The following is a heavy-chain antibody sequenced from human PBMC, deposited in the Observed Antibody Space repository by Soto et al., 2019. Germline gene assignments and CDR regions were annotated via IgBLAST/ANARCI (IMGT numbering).Heavy chain of an antibody. J-gene: IGHJ6*02. D-gene: IGHD3-10*01. CDR3: ARVLWFGELFNYGMDV. CDR1: GDSVSSNSAA. CDR2: TYYRSKWYN. Sequence: SQTLSLTCAISGDSVSSNSAAWNWIRQSPSRGLEWLGRTYYRSKWYNDYTESVKNRITINPDTSKKKFSLQLKYVTPEDSALYYFARVLWFGELFNYGMDVWGQGTTVTVSS. V-gene: IGHV6-1*01.